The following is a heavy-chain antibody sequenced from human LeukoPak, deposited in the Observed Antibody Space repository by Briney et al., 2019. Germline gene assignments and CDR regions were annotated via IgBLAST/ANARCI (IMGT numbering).Heavy chain of an antibody. CDR3: VKSGGYYYLDA. CDR2: ISWNSDNI. J-gene: IGHJ6*03. V-gene: IGHV3-9*01. CDR1: GFTYHDLA. D-gene: IGHD3-10*01. Sequence: GGSLRLSCAASGFTYHDLAMHWVRQAPGKGLEWVAAISWNSDNIDYADSVKGRFTIYRDNDMNSLYLEMASLRVEDSAWYYCVKSGGYYYLDAWGKGTPVTVSS.